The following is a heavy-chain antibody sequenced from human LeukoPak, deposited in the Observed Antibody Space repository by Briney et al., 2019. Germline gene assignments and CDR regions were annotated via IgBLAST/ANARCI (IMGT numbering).Heavy chain of an antibody. D-gene: IGHD5-12*01. V-gene: IGHV4-34*01. CDR2: INHSGST. J-gene: IGHJ3*02. CDR3: ARRDRGLTDAFDI. CDR1: GGSFSGYY. Sequence: TSETMSLTCAVYGGSFSGYYWSWIRQPPGKGLEWIGEINHSGSTNYNPSLKSRVTISVDTSKNQFSLKLSSVTAADTAVYYCARRDRGLTDAFDIWGQGRMVTVSS.